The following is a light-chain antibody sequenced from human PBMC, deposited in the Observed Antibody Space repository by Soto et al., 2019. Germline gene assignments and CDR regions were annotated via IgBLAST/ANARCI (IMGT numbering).Light chain of an antibody. CDR2: DVT. V-gene: IGLV2-14*03. CDR3: SSYRRSSTRVA. Sequence: QSALTQPASVSGSPGQSITISCTGTSSDVGGYNYVSWYQQYPGKAPKVVSYDVTKRPSGVSTRFSGSKSGNTASLTISGLQVEDEADYYCSSYRRSSTRVAFGGGTKLTVL. CDR1: SSDVGGYNY. J-gene: IGLJ2*01.